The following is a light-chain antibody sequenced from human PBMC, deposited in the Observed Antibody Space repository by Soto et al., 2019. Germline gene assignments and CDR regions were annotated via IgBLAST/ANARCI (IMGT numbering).Light chain of an antibody. V-gene: IGLV1-47*02. Sequence: QPVLTQPPSASGTPGQRVTISCSGSSSNIGSNYVYWYQQLPGTAPKLLIYSNGQRPSGVPDRFSGSKSGTSASLAISGLRSEDEADYYCAAWDDSLSGPVFGGGTKLTVL. CDR2: SNG. J-gene: IGLJ2*01. CDR3: AAWDDSLSGPV. CDR1: SSNIGSNY.